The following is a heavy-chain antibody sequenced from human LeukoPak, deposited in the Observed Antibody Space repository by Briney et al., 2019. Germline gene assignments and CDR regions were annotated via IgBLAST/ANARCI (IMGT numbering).Heavy chain of an antibody. D-gene: IGHD6-19*01. Sequence: PSQTLSLTCAVSGGSISSSNWWSWVRQPPGKGLEWIGEIYHSGSTNYNPSLKSRVTISVDTSKNQFSLKLSSVTAADTAIYYCARPFLRFSSGWHFDYWGQGTLVTVSS. CDR3: ARPFLRFSSGWHFDY. J-gene: IGHJ4*02. CDR1: GGSISSSNW. CDR2: IYHSGST. V-gene: IGHV4-4*02.